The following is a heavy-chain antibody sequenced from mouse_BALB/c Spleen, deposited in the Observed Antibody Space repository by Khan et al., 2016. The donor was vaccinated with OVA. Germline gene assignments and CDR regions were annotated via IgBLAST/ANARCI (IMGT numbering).Heavy chain of an antibody. CDR3: TRLGNVAWFPY. Sequence: VQLQQSGPELMQPGASVKLSCMASGYSFTSYYMHWIMQSHGKSLEWIGYIDPYSGGITYNQKFKGKATLTVDKSSSTAYIYFSNLTSEDSAVYFCTRLGNVAWFPYWGRKTLVTVTA. CDR2: IDPYSGGI. J-gene: IGHJ3*01. V-gene: IGHV1S135*01. CDR1: GYSFTSYY. D-gene: IGHD2-1*01.